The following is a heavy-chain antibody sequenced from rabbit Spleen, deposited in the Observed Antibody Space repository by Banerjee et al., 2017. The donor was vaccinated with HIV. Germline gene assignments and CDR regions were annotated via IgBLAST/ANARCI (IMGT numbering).Heavy chain of an antibody. D-gene: IGHD4-1*01. Sequence: KESGGGLVQPGASLTLTCIASGVSFSGDSYMCWVRQAPGKGLEWVVCIDAGSSGFTYFASWAKGRFTISKTSSTTVTLQVTSLTAADTATYFCVREVAGKFNLWGPGTLVTVS. V-gene: IGHV1S40*01. CDR1: GVSFSGDSY. J-gene: IGHJ4*01. CDR3: VREVAGKFNL. CDR2: IDAGSSGFT.